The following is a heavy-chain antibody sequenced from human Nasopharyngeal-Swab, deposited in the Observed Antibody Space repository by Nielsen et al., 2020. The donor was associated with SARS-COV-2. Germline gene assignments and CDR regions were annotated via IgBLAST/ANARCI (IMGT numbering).Heavy chain of an antibody. Sequence: SETLSLTCTVSGGSISSGGYYWSWSRQHPGKGLEWIGYIYYSGSTYYNPSLKSRVTISVDTSKNQFSLKLSSVTAADTAVYYCARSSITMIVVVTHFDYWGQGTLVTVSS. CDR3: ARSSITMIVVVTHFDY. CDR2: IYYSGST. CDR1: GGSISSGGYY. J-gene: IGHJ4*02. V-gene: IGHV4-31*03. D-gene: IGHD3-22*01.